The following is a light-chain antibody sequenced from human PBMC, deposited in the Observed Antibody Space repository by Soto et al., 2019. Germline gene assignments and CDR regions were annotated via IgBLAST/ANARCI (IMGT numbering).Light chain of an antibody. Sequence: QSVLTQPASVSGSPGQSATISCTGTIDDIGAYDYVSWYQQRPGSAPQLIIYDVNNRPSGTFHRFSGSKSVHTAYLTISGLQSDAEATYHCSSYTSTYSLVFGIGTKVTVL. J-gene: IGLJ1*01. CDR1: IDDIGAYDY. V-gene: IGLV2-14*03. CDR2: DVN. CDR3: SSYTSTYSLV.